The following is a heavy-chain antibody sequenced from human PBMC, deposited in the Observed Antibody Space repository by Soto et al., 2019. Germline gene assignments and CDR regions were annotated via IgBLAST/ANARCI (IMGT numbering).Heavy chain of an antibody. J-gene: IGHJ5*02. CDR1: GGSISSYY. CDR2: IYYSGST. V-gene: IGHV4-59*08. CDR3: ARAAGDGLASWFDP. D-gene: IGHD6-25*01. Sequence: ETLSLTCTVSGGSISSYYWSWIRQPPGKGLEWIGYIYYSGSTNYNPSLKSRVTISVDTSKNQFSLKLSSVTAADTAVYYCARAAGDGLASWFDPWGQGTLVTVSS.